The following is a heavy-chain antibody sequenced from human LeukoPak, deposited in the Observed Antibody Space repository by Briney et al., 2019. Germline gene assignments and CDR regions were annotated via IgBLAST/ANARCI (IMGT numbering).Heavy chain of an antibody. CDR2: IDRDGSRI. V-gene: IGHV3-74*01. D-gene: IGHD4-23*01. J-gene: IGHJ4*02. CDR1: GFTFSSYW. CDR3: VRGNDYGGPHY. Sequence: PGGSLRLSRAVSGFTFSSYWMHWVRQAPGKGLVWVSRIDRDGSRINYADSVKGRFTISRDNGKNTLFLQMNSLRAEDAAVYYCVRGNDYGGPHYWGQGTLVTVSS.